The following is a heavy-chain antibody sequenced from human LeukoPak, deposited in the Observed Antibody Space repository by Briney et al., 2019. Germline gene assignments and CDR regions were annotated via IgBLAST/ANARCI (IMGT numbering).Heavy chain of an antibody. CDR2: INPHSGDT. CDR1: GYTFTSYY. Sequence: ASVKVSCKASGYTFTSYYMHWVRQAPGQGLEWMGWINPHSGDTNYAHKFQGRVTMTRDTSISIAYMELSSLESDDTAGYYCAREGGSSYGYAYHWGQGTLVTVSS. J-gene: IGHJ5*02. V-gene: IGHV1-2*07. CDR3: AREGGSSYGYAYH. D-gene: IGHD5-18*01.